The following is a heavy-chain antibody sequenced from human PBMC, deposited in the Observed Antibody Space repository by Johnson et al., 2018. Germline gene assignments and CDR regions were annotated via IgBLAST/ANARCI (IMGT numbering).Heavy chain of an antibody. CDR2: IIPVFGTA. Sequence: QVQLGQSGAEVKKPRSSVKVSCKDSGGTFSSYAISWVRQAPGHGLEWMGGIIPVFGTANYAQKFQGRVTITADESTSTAYMYLSSLRSEDTAVYYCASYWVGRTDEYYYDSSGYSAEYFQHWGQGTLVTVSS. CDR1: GGTFSSYA. D-gene: IGHD3-22*01. V-gene: IGHV1-69*12. CDR3: ASYWVGRTDEYYYDSSGYSAEYFQH. J-gene: IGHJ1*01.